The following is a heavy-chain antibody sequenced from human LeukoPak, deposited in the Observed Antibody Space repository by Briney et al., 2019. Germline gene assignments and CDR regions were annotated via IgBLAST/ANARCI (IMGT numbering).Heavy chain of an antibody. CDR2: IKSDGSVT. V-gene: IGHV3-74*01. Sequence: GGSLRLSCAASGFTFSSYWMHWVRQAPGEGLVWVSRIKSDGSVTWYADSVKGRFTISRDNAKNMSYLQMNSLRDEDTAVYFCARDHDAVGTTIDHWGQGTLVTVSS. CDR1: GFTFSSYW. D-gene: IGHD1-14*01. J-gene: IGHJ4*02. CDR3: ARDHDAVGTTIDH.